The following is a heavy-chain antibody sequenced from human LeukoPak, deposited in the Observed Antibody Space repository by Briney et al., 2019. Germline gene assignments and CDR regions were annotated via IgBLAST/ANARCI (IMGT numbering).Heavy chain of an antibody. CDR1: GFTFSSYS. D-gene: IGHD1-26*01. Sequence: GGSLRLSCAASGFTFSSYSMNWVRQAPGKGLEWVSSISSSSSYISYAESVKDRFTISRDKAKNSLYLQMNSLRAEDTAVYYCARAGGYFDYWGQGTLVTVSS. CDR3: ARAGGYFDY. CDR2: ISSSSSYI. V-gene: IGHV3-21*01. J-gene: IGHJ4*02.